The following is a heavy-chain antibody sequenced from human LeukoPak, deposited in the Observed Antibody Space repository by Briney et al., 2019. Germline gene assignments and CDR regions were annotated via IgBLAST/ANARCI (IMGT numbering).Heavy chain of an antibody. Sequence: SETLSLTCTVSGSSISSSSYYWGWIRQPPGKGLEWIGSIYYSGSTYYNPSLKSRVTISVDTSKNQFSLKLSSVTAADTAVYYCARQKVRGRFDPWGQGTLVTVSS. CDR3: ARQKVRGRFDP. J-gene: IGHJ5*02. CDR2: IYYSGST. D-gene: IGHD3-10*01. CDR1: GSSISSSSYY. V-gene: IGHV4-39*01.